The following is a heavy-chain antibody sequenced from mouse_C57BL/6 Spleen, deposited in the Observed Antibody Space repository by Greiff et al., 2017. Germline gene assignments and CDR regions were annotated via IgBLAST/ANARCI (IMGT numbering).Heavy chain of an antibody. CDR2: INPSTGGT. J-gene: IGHJ2*01. V-gene: IGHV1-42*01. CDR3: ARGGPHDFDY. CDR1: GYSFTGYY. Sequence: VQLQQSGPELVKPGASVKISCKASGYSFTGYYMNWVKQSPEKSLEWIGEINPSTGGTTYNQKFKAKATLTVDKSSSTAYMQLKSLTSEDSAVYYCARGGPHDFDYWGQGTTLTVSS. D-gene: IGHD1-1*02.